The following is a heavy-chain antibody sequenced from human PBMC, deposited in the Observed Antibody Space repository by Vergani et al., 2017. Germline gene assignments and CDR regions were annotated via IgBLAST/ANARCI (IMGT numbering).Heavy chain of an antibody. CDR1: SFSVSSHY. Sequence: EVQLVESGGGLVQPGGSLRLSCAASSFSVSSHYMTWVRQAPGKGLEWVSGISGHDHRTLYADSVKGRFTISRDNAKNSLYLQMNSLRAEDTALYYCVKDIAASGNYWYFDLWGRGTLVTVSS. V-gene: IGHV3-23*04. D-gene: IGHD6-13*01. CDR3: VKDIAASGNYWYFDL. J-gene: IGHJ2*01. CDR2: ISGHDHRT.